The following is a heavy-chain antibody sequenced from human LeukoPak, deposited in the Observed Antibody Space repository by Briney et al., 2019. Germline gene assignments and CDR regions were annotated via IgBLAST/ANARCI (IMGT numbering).Heavy chain of an antibody. CDR2: IYYSGST. D-gene: IGHD3-3*01. Sequence: SETLSLTCTVSGGSISSYYWSWIRQPPGKGLEWIGYIYYSGSTNYNPSLKSRVTISVDTSKNQFSLKLSSVTAADTAVYYCARYIRSITIFGVADRFYYYYMDVWGKGTTVTVSS. J-gene: IGHJ6*03. CDR3: ARYIRSITIFGVADRFYYYYMDV. V-gene: IGHV4-59*01. CDR1: GGSISSYY.